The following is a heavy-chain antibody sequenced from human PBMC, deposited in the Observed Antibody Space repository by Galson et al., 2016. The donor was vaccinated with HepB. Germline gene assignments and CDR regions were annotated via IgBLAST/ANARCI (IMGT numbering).Heavy chain of an antibody. CDR3: ARAFREVSFGMDV. CDR2: ISHDGTNK. J-gene: IGHJ6*02. V-gene: IGHV3-30-3*01. CDR1: GFTFSNYA. Sequence: SLRLSCAASGFTFSNYAIHWVRQAPGKGLEWVAVISHDGTNKVYADSVKGRLTISRDNSKNTMYLHMNSLRAGDTAVYFCARAFREVSFGMDVWGQGTTVTVSS. D-gene: IGHD3-16*01.